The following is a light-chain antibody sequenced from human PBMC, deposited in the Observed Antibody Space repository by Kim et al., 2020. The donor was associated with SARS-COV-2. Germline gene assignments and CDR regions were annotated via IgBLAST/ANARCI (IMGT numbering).Light chain of an antibody. CDR3: QAYDSSLSALYV. V-gene: IGLV1-40*01. Sequence: LTIPCTGTRSTTGAGDNVHCFQQLPGRAPNLLIYVNTNRPSGVPARFSGSKSGTSASLAITGLQAADEADYYCQAYDSSLSALYVFGTGTQVTVL. J-gene: IGLJ1*01. CDR2: VNT. CDR1: RSTTGAGDN.